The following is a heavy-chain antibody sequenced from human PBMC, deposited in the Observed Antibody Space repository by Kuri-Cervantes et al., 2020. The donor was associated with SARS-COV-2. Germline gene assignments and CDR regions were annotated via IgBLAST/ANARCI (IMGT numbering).Heavy chain of an antibody. D-gene: IGHD2-15*01. CDR1: GFTFSGYT. CDR2: ISGSGSYM. Sequence: GESLKISCVGTGFTFSGYTMNWVRQAPGKALQWVSSISGSGSYMYYADSVKGRFTVSRDSAKNSLYLQMNSLRGEDTAVYYCAENTPLVYWGQGALVTVSS. CDR3: AENTPLVY. J-gene: IGHJ4*02. V-gene: IGHV3-21*01.